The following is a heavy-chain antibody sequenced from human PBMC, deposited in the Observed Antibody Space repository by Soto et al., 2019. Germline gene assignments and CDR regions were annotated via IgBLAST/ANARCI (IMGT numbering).Heavy chain of an antibody. CDR3: AVQWALFRDYYGMDV. J-gene: IGHJ6*02. D-gene: IGHD3-10*01. CDR1: GFIFSSYG. CDR2: ISYDGSNK. V-gene: IGHV3-30*03. Sequence: GWSMRLSWAASGFIFSSYGRHWVRQAPGKGLEWVAVISYDGSNKYYADSVKGRFTISRDNSKNTLYLQMNSLRAEDTAMYYCAVQWALFRDYYGMDVWGQGTTVTVYS.